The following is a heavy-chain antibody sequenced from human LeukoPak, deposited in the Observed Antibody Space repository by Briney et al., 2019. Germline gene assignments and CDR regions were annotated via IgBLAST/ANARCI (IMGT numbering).Heavy chain of an antibody. V-gene: IGHV4-34*01. CDR1: GGSISSYY. CDR3: ARGLRSVAGTSFDY. J-gene: IGHJ4*02. Sequence: SETLSLTCTVSGGSISSYYWSWIRQPPGKGLEWIGEINHSGSTNYNPSLKSRVTISVDTSKNQFSLKLSSVTAADTAVYYCARGLRSVAGTSFDYWGQGTLVTVSS. D-gene: IGHD6-19*01. CDR2: INHSGST.